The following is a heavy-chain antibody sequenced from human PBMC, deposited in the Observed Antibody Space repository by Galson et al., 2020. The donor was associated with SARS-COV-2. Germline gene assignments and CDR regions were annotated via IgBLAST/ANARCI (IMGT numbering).Heavy chain of an antibody. CDR1: GLRFTNYW. J-gene: IGHJ3*02. CDR3: AVIYHTDAFDI. Sequence: TGGSLRLSCVVSGLRFTNYWMTWVRQAPGKGLEWVANINVDGTDRYYVDSVKGRFTFSRDNAKNSLYLQMNSLRAEDTAVYYCAVIYHTDAFDIWGQGTMVIVSS. V-gene: IGHV3-7*01. D-gene: IGHD2-2*01. CDR2: INVDGTDR.